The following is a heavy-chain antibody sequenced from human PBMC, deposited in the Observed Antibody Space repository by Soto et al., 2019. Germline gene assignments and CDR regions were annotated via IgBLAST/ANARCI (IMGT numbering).Heavy chain of an antibody. J-gene: IGHJ4*02. D-gene: IGHD6-19*01. V-gene: IGHV3-7*04. CDR2: IHQDGSDK. CDR1: GFPFGAYW. CDR3: ARSPYSSDYYFDY. Sequence: GGSLRLSCAASGFPFGAYWMSWVRQAPGKGLEWVANIHQDGSDKHYVDSVKGRFTISRDNAKNSLYLQMNSLRAEDTAVYYCARSPYSSDYYFDYWGQGTLVTVSS.